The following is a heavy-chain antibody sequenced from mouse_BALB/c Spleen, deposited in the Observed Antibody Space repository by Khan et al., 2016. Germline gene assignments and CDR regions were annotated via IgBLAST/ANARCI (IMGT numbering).Heavy chain of an antibody. V-gene: IGHV5-15*02. CDR1: GSTFSDYG. CDR3: ARDYYGSSYWCFDV. CDR2: ISNLAYSI. J-gene: IGHJ1*01. D-gene: IGHD1-1*01. Sequence: EVELVESGGGSVQPGGSRQPSCAASGSTFSDYGMARVRQAPGTGPAWVAFISNLAYSIYYADTVTGRFTISRENAKNTLYLEMSSLKSEDTAMYYCARDYYGSSYWCFDVWGAGTTVTVSS.